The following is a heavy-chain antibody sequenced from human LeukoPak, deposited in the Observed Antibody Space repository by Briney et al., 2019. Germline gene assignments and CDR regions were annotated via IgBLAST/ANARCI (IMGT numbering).Heavy chain of an antibody. CDR2: IYYSGST. CDR1: GGSISSSSYY. J-gene: IGHJ6*03. D-gene: IGHD3-3*01. V-gene: IGHV4-39*01. CDR3: ARHVYNDFCMDV. Sequence: PSETLSLTCTVSGGSISSSSYYWGWIRQPPGKELEWIGSIYYSGSTYYNPSLKSRVTISVDTSKNQFSLKLSSVTAADTAVYYCARHVYNDFCMDVWGKGTTVTVSS.